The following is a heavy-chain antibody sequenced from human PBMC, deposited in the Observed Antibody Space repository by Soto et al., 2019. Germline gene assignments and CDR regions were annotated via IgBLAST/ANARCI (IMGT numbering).Heavy chain of an antibody. V-gene: IGHV3-9*01. D-gene: IGHD5-12*01. CDR2: ISWSSDSI. CDR1: GFTFDDFA. Sequence: EVQLVESGGGLVQPDTSLRLSCAASGFTFDDFAMHWVRQAPGKGLEWVSGISWSSDSIGYADSVKGRFTISRDNAENSLHLQMNSLRAEDTALYFCAKTRDIVATNGIDYWGQGTLVIVSS. CDR3: AKTRDIVATNGIDY. J-gene: IGHJ4*02.